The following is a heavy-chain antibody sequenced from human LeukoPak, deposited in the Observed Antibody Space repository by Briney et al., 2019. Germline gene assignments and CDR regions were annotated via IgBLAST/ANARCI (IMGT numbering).Heavy chain of an antibody. CDR2: ISGSGVST. D-gene: IGHD1-1*01. J-gene: IGHJ4*02. Sequence: GGSLRLSCAASGFTFNNYAMSWVRQARGKGLEWVSAISGSGVSTYYADSVKGRFTISRDSSTNTVSLQMSSLRVEDTAVYYCARGIYWSLDSWGQGTLVTVSS. V-gene: IGHV3-23*01. CDR3: ARGIYWSLDS. CDR1: GFTFNNYA.